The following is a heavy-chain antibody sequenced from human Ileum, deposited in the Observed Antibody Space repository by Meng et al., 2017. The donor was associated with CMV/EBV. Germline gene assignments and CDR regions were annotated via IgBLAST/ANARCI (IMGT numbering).Heavy chain of an antibody. CDR3: ARYYYDSSGYQDY. V-gene: IGHV3-7*01. D-gene: IGHD3-22*01. CDR2: IKQDGSEK. J-gene: IGHJ4*02. CDR1: GFTFSSYW. Sequence: GGSLRLSCAASGFTFSSYWMSWVRQAPGKGLEWVANIKQDGSEKYYVDSVKGRFTISRDNAKNSLYLQMNSLRAEDTAVYYCARYYYDSSGYQDYWGQGTLVTVSS.